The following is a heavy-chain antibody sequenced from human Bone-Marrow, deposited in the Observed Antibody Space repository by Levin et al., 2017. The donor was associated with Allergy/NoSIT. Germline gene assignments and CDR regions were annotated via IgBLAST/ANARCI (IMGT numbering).Heavy chain of an antibody. D-gene: IGHD6-13*01. CDR1: GGTFSSYA. V-gene: IGHV1-69*13. CDR2: IIPIFGTA. J-gene: IGHJ3*02. Sequence: ASVKVSCKASGGTFSSYAISWVRQAPGQGLEWMGGIIPIFGTANYAQKFQGRVTITADESTSTAYMELSSLRSEDTAVYYCARGGISSSWPGVAAFDIWGQGTMVTVSS. CDR3: ARGGISSSWPGVAAFDI.